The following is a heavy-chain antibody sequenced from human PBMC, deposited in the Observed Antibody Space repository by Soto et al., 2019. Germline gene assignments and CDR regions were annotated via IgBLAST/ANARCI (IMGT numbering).Heavy chain of an antibody. J-gene: IGHJ6*03. CDR3: ARGGSISSVYSYYFYMDV. CDR2: LWFDGSNK. Sequence: QVQLVESGGGVVQPGRSLRLSCAASGFTFSRYGMHWVRQAPGKGLEWVALLWFDGSNKYYADSVRGRFTISRDNSKNTLYLEMNSLRADDTAVYYCARGGSISSVYSYYFYMDVWGEGTTVTVSS. CDR1: GFTFSRYG. D-gene: IGHD6-6*01. V-gene: IGHV3-33*01.